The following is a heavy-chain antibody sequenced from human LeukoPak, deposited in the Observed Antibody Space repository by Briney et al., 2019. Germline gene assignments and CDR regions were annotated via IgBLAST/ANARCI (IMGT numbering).Heavy chain of an antibody. CDR1: GGSISSYY. V-gene: IGHV4-4*07. CDR3: ARDGYYYDSSGYHDY. CDR2: IYTSGST. D-gene: IGHD3-22*01. Sequence: SETLSLTCTVSGGSISSYYWSWIRQPAGKGLEWIGRIYTSGSTNYNPSLKSRVTMSVDTSKNQFSLKLSSVTAADTAVYYCARDGYYYDSSGYHDYWGQGTLVTVSS. J-gene: IGHJ4*02.